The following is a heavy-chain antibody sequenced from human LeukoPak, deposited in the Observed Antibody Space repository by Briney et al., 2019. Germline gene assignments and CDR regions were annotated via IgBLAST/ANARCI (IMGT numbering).Heavy chain of an antibody. D-gene: IGHD5-24*01. Sequence: PGGSLRLSCAASGFTLSSYAMSWVRQAPGKGLEWVSAISGSGGSTYYADSVKGRFTISRDNSKNTLYLQMNSLRAEDTAVYYCAKADGYNPFSFFDYWGQGTLVTVSS. J-gene: IGHJ4*02. CDR2: ISGSGGST. CDR3: AKADGYNPFSFFDY. CDR1: GFTLSSYA. V-gene: IGHV3-23*01.